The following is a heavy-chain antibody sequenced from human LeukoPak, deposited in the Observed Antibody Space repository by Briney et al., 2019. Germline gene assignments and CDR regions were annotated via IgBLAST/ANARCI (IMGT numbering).Heavy chain of an antibody. Sequence: GGSLRLSCAASGFTFSNSGMSWARQAPGKGLEWVSGISGSGGSTYYAESVKGRFTISRDNSKNTLYLQMTSLRVEDTAVYYCAKDRTSSPGAYWGQGTLVTVSS. J-gene: IGHJ4*02. D-gene: IGHD6-6*01. CDR3: AKDRTSSPGAY. CDR1: GFTFSNSG. CDR2: ISGSGGST. V-gene: IGHV3-23*01.